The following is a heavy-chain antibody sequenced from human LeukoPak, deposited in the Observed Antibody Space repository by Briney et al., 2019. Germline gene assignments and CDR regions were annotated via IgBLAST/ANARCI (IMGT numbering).Heavy chain of an antibody. Sequence: ASVKVSCKASGYTFTGYYMHWVRQAPGQGLEWMGWINPNSGGTNYAQKFHGRVTMTRDTSISTANMELSSLTSEDTAVYYCARGVAVAGIYFDYWGQGTLVTVSS. V-gene: IGHV1-2*02. D-gene: IGHD6-19*01. CDR1: GYTFTGYY. J-gene: IGHJ4*02. CDR2: INPNSGGT. CDR3: ARGVAVAGIYFDY.